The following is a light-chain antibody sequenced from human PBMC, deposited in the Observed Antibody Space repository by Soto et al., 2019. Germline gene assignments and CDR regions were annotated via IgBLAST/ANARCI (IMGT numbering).Light chain of an antibody. J-gene: IGKJ1*01. Sequence: DIQMTQSPSSLSASVGDRVTITCRASQSINWYLNWYQQKPGKAPNLLIYAASSLQSGVPSGFSGSGSGTDFTLTISSLQSEDFATYYCQQHYITPWTFGQGTKVEIK. CDR1: QSINWY. V-gene: IGKV1-39*01. CDR2: AAS. CDR3: QQHYITPWT.